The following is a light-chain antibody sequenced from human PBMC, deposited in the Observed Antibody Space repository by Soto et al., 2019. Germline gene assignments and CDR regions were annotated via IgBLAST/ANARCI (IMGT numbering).Light chain of an antibody. Sequence: IQMTQSPSTLSASVGDRVTITCRASQNISNWLAWYQQKPGKAPKLLIYDASSLQSGVPSRFSGSGSGTEFTLTISSLQPDDFATYYCQQYSNYSPWTFGQGTKVEIK. CDR3: QQYSNYSPWT. CDR1: QNISNW. J-gene: IGKJ1*01. V-gene: IGKV1-5*01. CDR2: DAS.